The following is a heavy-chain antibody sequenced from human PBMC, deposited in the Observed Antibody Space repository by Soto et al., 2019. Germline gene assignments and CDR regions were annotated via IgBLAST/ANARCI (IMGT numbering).Heavy chain of an antibody. V-gene: IGHV3-30-3*01. CDR1: GFTFSSYA. D-gene: IGHD1-26*01. CDR3: ARDVVKVGATHFVY. CDR2: ISYDGSNK. J-gene: IGHJ4*02. Sequence: GGSLRLSCAASGFTFSSYAMHWARQAPGKGLEWGAVISYDGSNKYYADSVKGRFTISRDNSKNTLYLQMNSLRAEDTAVYYCARDVVKVGATHFVYWGQGTLVTVSS.